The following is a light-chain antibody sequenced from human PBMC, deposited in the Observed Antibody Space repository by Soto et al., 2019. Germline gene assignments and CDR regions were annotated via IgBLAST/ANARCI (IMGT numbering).Light chain of an antibody. CDR3: QQYHSLYT. V-gene: IGKV1-5*01. CDR2: EAS. J-gene: IGKJ2*01. Sequence: DLQMTQSPSALSASIGDSVTVTCRASRSIYNRVAWYQRKPGKAPKFLIYEASTLESGVPSRFSGSGSGTEFTLTITNLQPDDFATYYCQQYHSLYTFGQGTKLEIK. CDR1: RSIYNR.